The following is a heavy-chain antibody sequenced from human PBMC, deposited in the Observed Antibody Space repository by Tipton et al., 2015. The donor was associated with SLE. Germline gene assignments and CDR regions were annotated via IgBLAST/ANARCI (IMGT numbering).Heavy chain of an antibody. CDR2: IHTSGSS. D-gene: IGHD3-22*01. V-gene: IGHV4-61*09. CDR1: GGSFSSGDYY. Sequence: TLSLTCTVSGGSFSSGDYYWTWIRQPAGKGLEWIGHIHTSGSSNYNPSLKSRVTISVDTSKNQFSLKLTSVTAADTAVYYCARSGGEPYYYVSSAYYSDWGQGTMVTVSS. CDR3: ARSGGEPYYYVSSAYYSD. J-gene: IGHJ3*01.